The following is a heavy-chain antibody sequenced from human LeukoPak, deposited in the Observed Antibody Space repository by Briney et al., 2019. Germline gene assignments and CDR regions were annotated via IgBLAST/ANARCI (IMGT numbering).Heavy chain of an antibody. J-gene: IGHJ3*02. CDR2: INPNRGGT. CDR3: ATKFGLDAFDI. V-gene: IGHV1-2*02. CDR1: GFTLTAYY. D-gene: IGHD3-10*01. Sequence: ASVKVSCKASGFTLTAYYMHWVRQAPGQRLEWMGWINPNRGGTNYAQKFQGRVTMTRDTSISTAYMELSRLRSDDTAVYYCATKFGLDAFDIWGQGTMVTVSS.